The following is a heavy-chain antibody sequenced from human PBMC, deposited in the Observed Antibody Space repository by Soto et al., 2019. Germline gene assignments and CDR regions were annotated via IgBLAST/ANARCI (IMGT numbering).Heavy chain of an antibody. CDR1: GYSFTSYT. CDR2: INAGNGNT. V-gene: IGHV1-3*01. CDR3: ALQGYHSYYYYALDV. D-gene: IGHD5-12*01. J-gene: IGHJ6*02. Sequence: ASVKVSCKASGYSFTSYTMYWVRQAPGQRLEWMGWINAGNGNTKYSQKFQGRVSITRDTSASTAYMEVSSLRFEDTAVYYCALQGYHSYYYYALDVWGQGTTVTVSS.